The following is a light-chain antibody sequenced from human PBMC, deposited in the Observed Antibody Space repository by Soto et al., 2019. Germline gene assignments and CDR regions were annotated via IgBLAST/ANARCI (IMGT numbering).Light chain of an antibody. Sequence: LVLPQSPGTLSLSPWERSTLSCRASQTVRSNSLAWYQQKPGQAPRLLMYDASSRPPGIPDRFSGSGSGTDFSLTISRLEPEDFAVYYCQHSATFGPGTTVDIK. CDR3: QHSAT. V-gene: IGKV3-20*01. J-gene: IGKJ3*01. CDR1: QTVRSNS. CDR2: DAS.